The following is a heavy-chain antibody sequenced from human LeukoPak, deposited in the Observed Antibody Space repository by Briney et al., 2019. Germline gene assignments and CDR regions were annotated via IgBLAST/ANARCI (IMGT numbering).Heavy chain of an antibody. J-gene: IGHJ6*03. D-gene: IGHD2/OR15-2a*01. CDR3: ASVRHDPLEYYYYIDV. Sequence: PSETLSLTCAVSGDSLSRYYWTWIRQPPGKGLEWLGEISPSGSPKYDPSLKSRATISVDTSKNQFSLRLTSVTAADTALYYCASVRHDPLEYYYYIDVWGKGTTVTVPS. V-gene: IGHV4-34*01. CDR1: GDSLSRYY. CDR2: ISPSGSP.